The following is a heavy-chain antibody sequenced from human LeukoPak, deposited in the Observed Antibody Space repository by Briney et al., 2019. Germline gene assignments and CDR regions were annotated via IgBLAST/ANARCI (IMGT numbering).Heavy chain of an antibody. V-gene: IGHV4-39*01. J-gene: IGHJ4*02. CDR2: IYYSGST. Sequence: LETLSLTCTVSGGSISSSSYYWGWIRQPPGKGLEWIGSIYYSGSTYHNPSLKSRVTISVDTSKNQFSLKLSSVTAADTAVYYCARHARITMVRGVIPHPDYWGQGTLVTVSS. CDR3: ARHARITMVRGVIPHPDY. D-gene: IGHD3-10*01. CDR1: GGSISSSSYY.